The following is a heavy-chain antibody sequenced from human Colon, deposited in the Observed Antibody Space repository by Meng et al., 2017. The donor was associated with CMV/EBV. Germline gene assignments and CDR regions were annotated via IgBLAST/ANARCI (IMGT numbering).Heavy chain of an antibody. CDR1: GFTFSTQY. CDR3: TRDIVL. V-gene: IGHV1-46*01. J-gene: IGHJ4*02. Sequence: QEQLVQSGAGVKKPGASVKVSCKASGFTFSTQYIHWVRQAPGQGLEWLGIIKPSGGSTGYAQKFQGRVTMTRDTSTSTVYMELSSLRSEDTAMYYCTRDIVLWGQGTLDTVSS. D-gene: IGHD2-15*01. CDR2: IKPSGGST.